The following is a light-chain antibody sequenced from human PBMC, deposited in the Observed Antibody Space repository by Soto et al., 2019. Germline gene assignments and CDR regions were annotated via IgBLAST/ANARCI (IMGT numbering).Light chain of an antibody. CDR2: AAS. CDR3: LQDYNYPRT. Sequence: IWMTQSPSLLSASTGDRVTITCRASQSISSYLNWYQQKPGKAPKLLIYAASNLQSGVPSRFSGSGSGTDFTLTISSLQPEDFATYYCLQDYNYPRTFGQGTKVDIK. CDR1: QSISSY. J-gene: IGKJ1*01. V-gene: IGKV1-6*01.